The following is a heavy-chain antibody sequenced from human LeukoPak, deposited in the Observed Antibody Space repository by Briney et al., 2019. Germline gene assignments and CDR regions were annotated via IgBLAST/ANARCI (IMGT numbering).Heavy chain of an antibody. CDR1: GGSISSHY. Sequence: PSETLSLTCTVSGGSISSHYWSWIRQPPGKGLEWIGYIYYSGSTNYNPSLKSRVTISVDTSKNQFSLKLSSVTAADTAVYYCARERGGYIDWGQGTLVTVSS. J-gene: IGHJ4*02. CDR3: ARERGGYID. V-gene: IGHV4-59*11. D-gene: IGHD6-13*01. CDR2: IYYSGST.